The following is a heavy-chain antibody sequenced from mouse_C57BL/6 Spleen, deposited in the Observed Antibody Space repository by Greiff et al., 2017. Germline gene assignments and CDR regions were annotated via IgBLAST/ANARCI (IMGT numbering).Heavy chain of an antibody. Sequence: EVKLMESGPGLVKPSQSLSLTCSVTGYSITSGYYWNWIRQFPGNQLEWMGYISYDGSNNYNPSLKNRISITRDTSKNQFFLKLNSVTTEDTATYYCAREEGATFAYWGQGTLVTVSA. CDR1: GYSITSGYY. CDR3: AREEGATFAY. D-gene: IGHD3-1*01. J-gene: IGHJ3*01. V-gene: IGHV3-6*01. CDR2: ISYDGSN.